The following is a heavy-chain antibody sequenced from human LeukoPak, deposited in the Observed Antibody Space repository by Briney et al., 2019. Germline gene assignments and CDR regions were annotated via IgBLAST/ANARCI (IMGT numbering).Heavy chain of an antibody. CDR1: EFTFSTYW. J-gene: IGHJ4*02. CDR2: IKQDGSEK. V-gene: IGHV3-7*01. CDR3: ARGQVFDY. Sequence: PGGSLRLSGAASEFTFSTYWMTWFGQPPGKGLEWVANIKQDGSEKYYVDSVKGRFSISRDNAKNSLYLQMNSLRAEDTAVYSGARGQVFDYWGQGTLVTVSS.